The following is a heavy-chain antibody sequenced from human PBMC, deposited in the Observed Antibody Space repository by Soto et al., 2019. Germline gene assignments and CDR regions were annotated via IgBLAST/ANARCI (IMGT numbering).Heavy chain of an antibody. V-gene: IGHV1-18*04. CDR2: ISAYNGNT. J-gene: IGHJ5*02. CDR3: ARDKGITIFGVVTYPIGGRFDP. Sequence: ASVKVSCKASGYTFTSYCISWVRPAPGQGLEWMGWISAYNGNTNYAQKLQGRVTMTTDTSTSTAYMELRSLRSDDTAVYYCARDKGITIFGVVTYPIGGRFDPWGQGTLVTVSS. D-gene: IGHD3-3*01. CDR1: GYTFTSYC.